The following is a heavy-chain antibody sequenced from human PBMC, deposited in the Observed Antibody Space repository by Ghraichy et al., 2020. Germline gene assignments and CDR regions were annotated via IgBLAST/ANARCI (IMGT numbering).Heavy chain of an antibody. D-gene: IGHD3-3*01. V-gene: IGHV3-48*03. CDR3: ARAISDDYDYWSGFFYPLDV. CDR2: ISDGGSPT. J-gene: IGHJ6*02. CDR1: GFTFSKYE. Sequence: GESVNISCVGSGFTFSKYEMNWVRQAPGKGLEWVAYISDGGSPTYYADSVKGRFTISRDNAKNSLFLQMDSLRVEDTALYYCARAISDDYDYWSGFFYPLDVWGQGTTVTVSS.